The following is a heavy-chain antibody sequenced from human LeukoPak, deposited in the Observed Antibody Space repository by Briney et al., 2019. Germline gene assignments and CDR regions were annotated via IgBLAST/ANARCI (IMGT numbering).Heavy chain of an antibody. D-gene: IGHD1-1*01. V-gene: IGHV4-59*01. CDR2: IHYSGST. Sequence: SETLSLTCTVSGGSISSYYWSWIRQPPGKGLEWIGYIHYSGSTNYNPSLKSRVTISVDTSKNQFSLKLSSVTAADTAVYYCARLDAPSSVYYYYGMDVWGQGTTVTVSS. CDR1: GGSISSYY. CDR3: ARLDAPSSVYYYYGMDV. J-gene: IGHJ6*02.